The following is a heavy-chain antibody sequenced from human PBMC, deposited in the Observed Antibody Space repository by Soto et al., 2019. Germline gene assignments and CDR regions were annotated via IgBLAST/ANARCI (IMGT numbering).Heavy chain of an antibody. Sequence: EVQLLESGGGLVQPGGSLRLSCAASGLTFSNYAMSWVRQAPGKGLEWVSAISGSADRTHYANSVQGRFSISRDNSKNSLYLPMNRLRVEDTALYYCANAGAGYWSGGPRYSYWGPGTLVTVSS. CDR2: ISGSADRT. CDR1: GLTFSNYA. CDR3: ANAGAGYWSGGPRYSY. D-gene: IGHD2-15*01. J-gene: IGHJ4*02. V-gene: IGHV3-23*01.